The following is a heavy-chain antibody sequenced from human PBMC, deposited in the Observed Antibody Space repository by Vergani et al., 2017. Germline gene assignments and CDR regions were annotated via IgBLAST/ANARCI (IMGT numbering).Heavy chain of an antibody. CDR2: IGSKGGST. CDR1: GFTFSSYA. CDR3: ARELYYDSRGYRGTGFYYAMDV. D-gene: IGHD3-22*01. J-gene: IGHJ6*02. V-gene: IGHV3-64*01. Sequence: EVQLVESGGGLVQPGGSLRLSCAVSGFTFSSYAMHWVRQAPGKGLEYVSAIGSKGGSTFYANSVKGRFTISRDNSKNTLFLQMGSLRVEDMAVYYCARELYYDSRGYRGTGFYYAMDVWGQGTTVTVS.